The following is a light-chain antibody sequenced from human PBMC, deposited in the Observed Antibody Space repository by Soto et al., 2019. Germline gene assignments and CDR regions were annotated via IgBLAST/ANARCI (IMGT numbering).Light chain of an antibody. CDR2: DAS. CDR1: LTVTSY. J-gene: IGKJ2*01. CDR3: PQYGSLPCR. V-gene: IGKV3-11*01. Sequence: SAASQSLSPGERATLSCRTRLTVTSYLAWHQQKPGHAPSLLIYDASNRAPGIPARFSGSGSGTDFTLTIIILEAEDFTGYYSPQYGSLPCRFAQGAKL.